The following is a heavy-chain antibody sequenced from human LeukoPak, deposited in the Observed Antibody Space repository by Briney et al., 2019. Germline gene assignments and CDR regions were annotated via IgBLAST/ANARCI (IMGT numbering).Heavy chain of an antibody. CDR1: GFTFSSYA. Sequence: GGSLRPSCAASGFTFSSYAMSWVRQVPGKGLEWVSAISGSGGSTYYADSVKGRFTISRDNSKNTLYLQMNSLRAEDTAVYYCAKAPMVRGAVFDYWGQGTLVTVSS. J-gene: IGHJ4*02. CDR3: AKAPMVRGAVFDY. CDR2: ISGSGGST. V-gene: IGHV3-23*01. D-gene: IGHD3-10*01.